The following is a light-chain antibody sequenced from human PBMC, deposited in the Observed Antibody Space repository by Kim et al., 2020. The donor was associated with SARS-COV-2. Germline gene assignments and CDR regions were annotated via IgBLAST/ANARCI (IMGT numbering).Light chain of an antibody. CDR3: QQYGNLPRT. CDR1: QDISNY. V-gene: IGKV1-33*01. J-gene: IGKJ1*01. CDR2: DAS. Sequence: DIQMTQSPSSLSASVGDRVTITCQASQDISNYLNWYQQKPGKAPKLLIYDASNLETGVPSRFSGSGSGTDFTFTISSLQPEDIATYYCQQYGNLPRTFGQGTKV.